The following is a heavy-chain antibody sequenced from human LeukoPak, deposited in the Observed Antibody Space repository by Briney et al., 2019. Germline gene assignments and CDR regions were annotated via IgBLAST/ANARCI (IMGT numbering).Heavy chain of an antibody. D-gene: IGHD3-22*01. V-gene: IGHV1-18*01. CDR1: GYTFTSYG. CDR2: ISAYNGNT. Sequence: ASVKVSCKASGYTFTSYGISWVRQAPGQGLEWMGWISAYNGNTNYAQKLQGRVTMTTDTSTSTAYMELRSLRSDDTAVYYCARETYDSRGGYYYYMDVWGKGTTVTISS. CDR3: ARETYDSRGGYYYYMDV. J-gene: IGHJ6*03.